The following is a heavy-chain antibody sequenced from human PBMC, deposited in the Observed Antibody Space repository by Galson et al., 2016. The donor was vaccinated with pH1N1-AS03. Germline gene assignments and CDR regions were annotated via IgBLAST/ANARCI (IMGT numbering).Heavy chain of an antibody. J-gene: IGHJ2*01. D-gene: IGHD4-17*01. CDR3: ARFPTHRHGSFDV. CDR1: GLTFSDFA. V-gene: IGHV3-48*01. CDR2: ASSSSSRI. Sequence: SLRLSCAASGLTFSDFAMNWVRQVPGKGLEWVAYASSSSSRIEYAESVKGRFTISRDNAKKSLFLQMTSLRVDDTAIYYCARFPTHRHGSFDVWGRGTLVTVSS.